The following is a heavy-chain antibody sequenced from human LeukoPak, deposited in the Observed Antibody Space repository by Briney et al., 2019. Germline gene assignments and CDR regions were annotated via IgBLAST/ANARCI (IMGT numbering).Heavy chain of an antibody. CDR2: IIPILGIA. Sequence: SVKVSCKASGGTFSSYAISWVRQAPGQGLEWMGSIIPILGIANYAQKFQGRVTITADKSTSTAYMELSSLRSEDTAVYYCASARITRIRVDAFDIYGQGTMVTVSS. J-gene: IGHJ3*02. D-gene: IGHD3-22*01. CDR3: ASARITRIRVDAFDI. CDR1: GGTFSSYA. V-gene: IGHV1-69*04.